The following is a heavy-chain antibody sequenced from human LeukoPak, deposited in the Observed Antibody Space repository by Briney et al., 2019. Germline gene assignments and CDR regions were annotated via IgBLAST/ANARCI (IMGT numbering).Heavy chain of an antibody. CDR3: ARERRDDYGGNPFDY. V-gene: IGHV1-69*06. CDR1: GGTFSSYA. D-gene: IGHD4-23*01. J-gene: IGHJ4*02. CDR2: IIPIFGTA. Sequence: GASVKVSCKASGGTFSSYAISWVRQAPGQGLEWMGGIIPIFGTANYAQKFQGRVTITADKSTSTAYMELSSLRSEDTAVYYCARERRDDYGGNPFDYWGQGTLVTVSS.